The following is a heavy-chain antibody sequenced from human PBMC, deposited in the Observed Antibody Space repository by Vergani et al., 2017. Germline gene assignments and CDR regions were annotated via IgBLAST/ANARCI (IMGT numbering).Heavy chain of an antibody. CDR1: GYTFTSYG. CDR3: ARVYDSSGNQAGAVGY. V-gene: IGHV1-18*01. CDR2: IRAYNGNT. D-gene: IGHD3-22*01. J-gene: IGHJ4*02. Sequence: QVQLVQSGAEVKKPGASVKVSCKASGYTFTSYGISWVRQAPGQGLEWMGWIRAYNGNTNYAQKLQGRVTMTTETSTSTAYMALRSLRSDDTAVYYCARVYDSSGNQAGAVGYWGQGTLVTVSS.